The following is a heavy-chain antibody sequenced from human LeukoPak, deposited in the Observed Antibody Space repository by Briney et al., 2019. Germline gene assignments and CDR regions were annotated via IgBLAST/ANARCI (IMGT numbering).Heavy chain of an antibody. CDR2: ISSSSSYI. D-gene: IGHD6-19*01. CDR3: ARDLESSSGFDY. Sequence: GGSLRLSCAASGFTFSSYSMNWVRQAPGKGLEWVSSISSSSSYIYYADSVKGRFTISRDNAKNSLYLQMNSLRAEDTAVYYCARDLESSSGFDYWGQGTLVTVSS. J-gene: IGHJ4*02. CDR1: GFTFSSYS. V-gene: IGHV3-21*01.